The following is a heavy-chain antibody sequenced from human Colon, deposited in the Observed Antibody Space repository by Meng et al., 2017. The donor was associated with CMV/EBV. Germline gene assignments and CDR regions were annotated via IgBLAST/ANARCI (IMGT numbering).Heavy chain of an antibody. CDR2: VFYSGTT. CDR3: ARGGYCSSTSCPHNRWFDP. CDR1: GASISDHY. Sequence: GSLRLSCSVSGASISDHYWSWIRQRPGKGLEWIGYVFYSGTTKFSPSLNSRVSISLDTSKSQFSLKLTSVTAADTAVYYCARGGYCSSTSCPHNRWFDPWGQGTLVTVSS. V-gene: IGHV4-59*11. D-gene: IGHD2-2*01. J-gene: IGHJ5*02.